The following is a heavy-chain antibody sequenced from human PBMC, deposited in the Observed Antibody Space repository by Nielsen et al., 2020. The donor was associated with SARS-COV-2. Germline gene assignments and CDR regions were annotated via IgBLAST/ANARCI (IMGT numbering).Heavy chain of an antibody. V-gene: IGHV4-4*02. CDR1: GGSISSSVW. J-gene: IGHJ4*02. CDR2: IFHSGST. CDR3: ARRDIVAAGSDY. D-gene: IGHD6-13*01. Sequence: SETLSLTCAVSGGSISSSVWWSWVRQPPGKGLEWIGEIFHSGSTNYNPSLKSRVTISVDKSKNQFSLKLSSVTAADTAVYFCARRDIVAAGSDYWGQGTLVTVSS.